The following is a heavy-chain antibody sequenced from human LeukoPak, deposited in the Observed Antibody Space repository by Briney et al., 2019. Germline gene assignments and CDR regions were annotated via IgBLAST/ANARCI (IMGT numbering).Heavy chain of an antibody. J-gene: IGHJ4*02. CDR1: GFTFSSYG. Sequence: GRSLRLSCAASGFTFSSYGMHWVRQAPGKGLEWVAVIWYDGSNKYYADSVKGRFTISRDNSKNTLYLQMNSLRAEDTAVYYCARGISSGSRVLDYWGQGTLVTVSS. CDR2: IWYDGSNK. CDR3: ARGISSGSRVLDY. V-gene: IGHV3-33*08. D-gene: IGHD1-26*01.